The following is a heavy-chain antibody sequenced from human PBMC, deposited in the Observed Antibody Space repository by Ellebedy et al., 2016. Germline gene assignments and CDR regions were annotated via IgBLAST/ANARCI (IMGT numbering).Heavy chain of an antibody. V-gene: IGHV3-23*01. CDR3: AKDRGSSRGSGWFDP. J-gene: IGHJ5*02. CDR2: ISGSGGST. D-gene: IGHD6-13*01. CDR1: GFTFSSYS. Sequence: GESLKISXAASGFTFSSYSMNWVRQAPGKGLEWVSAISGSGGSTYYADSVKGRFTISRDNSKNTLYLQMNSLRAEDTAVYYCAKDRGSSRGSGWFDPWGQGTLVTVSS.